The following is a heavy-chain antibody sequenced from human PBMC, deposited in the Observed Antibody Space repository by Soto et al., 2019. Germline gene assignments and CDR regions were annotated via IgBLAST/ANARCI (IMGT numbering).Heavy chain of an antibody. CDR3: AGGDSGSFDS. J-gene: IGHJ4*02. D-gene: IGHD3-16*01. CDR1: GFTFSDYC. V-gene: IGHV3-11*01. Sequence: PGGSLRLSCAASGFTFSDYCFTWIRQAPGKGLEWVSYISFSGSTIYYADSVKGRFTISRDNAKNSLYLQMNNLIPEDTAVYYCAGGDSGSFDSWGQGTLVTVSS. CDR2: ISFSGSTI.